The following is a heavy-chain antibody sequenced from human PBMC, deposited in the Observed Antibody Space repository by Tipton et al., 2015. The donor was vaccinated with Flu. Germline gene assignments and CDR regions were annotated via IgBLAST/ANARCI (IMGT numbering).Heavy chain of an antibody. D-gene: IGHD3-16*01. CDR1: GYAISNSYY. CDR2: IHHSGSP. Sequence: GLVKPSETLSLICAVSGYAISNSYYWGWVRQPPGKGLEWIGSIHHSGSPYYSPSLKSRVTISVDTSKNRFSLILSSVTAADTAVYYCTRAILGITVTSYAFDIWGQGTMVTVSS. CDR3: TRAILGITVTSYAFDI. V-gene: IGHV4-38-2*01. J-gene: IGHJ3*02.